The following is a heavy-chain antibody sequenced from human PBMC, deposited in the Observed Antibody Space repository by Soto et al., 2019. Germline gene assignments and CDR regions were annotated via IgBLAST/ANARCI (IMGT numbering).Heavy chain of an antibody. CDR1: GGTFSSYT. V-gene: IGHV1-69*02. Sequence: SVKVSCKASGGTFSSYTISWVRQAPGQGLEWMGRIIPILGIANYAQKFQGRVTITADKSTSTAYMELSSLRSEDTAVYYCASPPLPYSSGPLGPFYIWGQGTMVPVSS. D-gene: IGHD6-19*01. CDR2: IIPILGIA. J-gene: IGHJ3*02. CDR3: ASPPLPYSSGPLGPFYI.